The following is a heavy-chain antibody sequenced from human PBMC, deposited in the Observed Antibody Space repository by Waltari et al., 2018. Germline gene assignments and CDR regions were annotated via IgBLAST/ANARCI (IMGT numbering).Heavy chain of an antibody. D-gene: IGHD6-13*01. CDR1: GYTFTSYG. V-gene: IGHV1-18*01. CDR3: ARRIAAAGRYYYYYGMDV. CDR2: IHAYNGNT. J-gene: IGHJ6*02. Sequence: QVQLVQSGAEVKKPGASVKVSCKASGYTFTSYGISWVRQAPGLGLEWMGWIHAYNGNTNYAQKLQGRVTMTTDTSTSTAYMELRSLRSDDTAVYYCARRIAAAGRYYYYYGMDVWGQGTTVTVSS.